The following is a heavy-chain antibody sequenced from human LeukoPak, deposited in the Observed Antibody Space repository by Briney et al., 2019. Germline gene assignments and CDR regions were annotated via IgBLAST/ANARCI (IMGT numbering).Heavy chain of an antibody. CDR3: ARGGVAVVAATPTRDNWFDP. V-gene: IGHV4-34*01. Sequence: SETLSLTCAVYGGSFSGYYWSWIRQPPGKGLEWIGEINHSGSTNYNPSLKSRVTISVDTSKNQFSLKLSSVTAADTAVYYCARGGVAVVAATPTRDNWFDPWGQGTLVTVSS. CDR1: GGSFSGYY. J-gene: IGHJ5*02. D-gene: IGHD2-15*01. CDR2: INHSGST.